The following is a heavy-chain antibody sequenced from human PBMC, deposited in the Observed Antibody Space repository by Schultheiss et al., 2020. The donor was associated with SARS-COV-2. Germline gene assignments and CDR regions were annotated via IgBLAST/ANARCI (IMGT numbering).Heavy chain of an antibody. CDR3: AHGWGGAGDH. V-gene: IGHV3-30-3*01. D-gene: IGHD3-16*01. J-gene: IGHJ4*02. Sequence: GGSLRLSCAVSGFYFNSFVMSWFRQAPGKGLEWVAVISYDGSNKYYADSVKGRFTISRDNSKNTLYLQLSSLRAEDTAVYYCAHGWGGAGDHWGQGALVTVSS. CDR1: GFYFNSFV. CDR2: ISYDGSNK.